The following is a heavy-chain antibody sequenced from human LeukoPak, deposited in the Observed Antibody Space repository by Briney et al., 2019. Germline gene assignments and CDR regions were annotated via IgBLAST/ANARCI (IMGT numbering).Heavy chain of an antibody. D-gene: IGHD3-10*01. CDR3: ARDRTYGSGSYSFDY. V-gene: IGHV3-21*01. J-gene: IGHJ4*02. CDR2: ISTSSSYI. CDR1: GFTFSSYS. Sequence: GGSLRLSCAASGFTFSSYSMNWVRQAPGKGLEWVSSISTSSSYIYYADSVKGRFTISRDNAKNSLYLQMNSLRAEDTAVYYCARDRTYGSGSYSFDYWGQGTLVTVSS.